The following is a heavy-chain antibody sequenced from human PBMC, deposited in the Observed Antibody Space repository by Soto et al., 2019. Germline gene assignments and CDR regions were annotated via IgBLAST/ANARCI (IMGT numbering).Heavy chain of an antibody. CDR3: ARGLSHSLVSYDSSGHYLFDY. J-gene: IGHJ4*02. CDR2: IIPIFGTA. D-gene: IGHD3-22*01. Sequence: QVQLVQSGAEVKKPGSSVKVSCKASGGTFSSYAISWVRQAPGQGLEWMGGIIPIFGTANYAQKFQGRVTITADESTSTAYMELSSLRSEDTAVYYCARGLSHSLVSYDSSGHYLFDYWGQGTLVTVSS. CDR1: GGTFSSYA. V-gene: IGHV1-69*01.